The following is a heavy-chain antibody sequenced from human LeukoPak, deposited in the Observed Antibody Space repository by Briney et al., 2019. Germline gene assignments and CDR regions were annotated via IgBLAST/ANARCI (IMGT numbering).Heavy chain of an antibody. CDR1: GGSISSSSYY. CDR2: IYYSGST. V-gene: IGHV4-39*01. D-gene: IGHD2-2*01. J-gene: IGHJ4*02. CDR3: ARVVPAAILPYFDY. Sequence: PSETLSLTCTVSGGSISSSSYYWGWIRQPPGMGLEYIGSIYYSGSTYYNPSLKSRVTISVDTSKNQFSLKLSSVTAADTAVYYCARVVPAAILPYFDYWGQGTLVTVSS.